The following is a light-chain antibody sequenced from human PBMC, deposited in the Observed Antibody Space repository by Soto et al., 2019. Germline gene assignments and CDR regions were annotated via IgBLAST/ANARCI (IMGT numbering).Light chain of an antibody. CDR1: SSDVGDYNS. J-gene: IGLJ1*01. CDR3: NSYTSSTTYV. CDR2: DVS. V-gene: IGLV2-11*01. Sequence: QSALTQPRSVSGSPGQSVTVSCIGTSSDVGDYNSVSWYQQHPGKAPKLMIYDVSKRPSGVPDRFSGSKSGNTASLTISGLQAEDEADYYCNSYTSSTTYVFGTGTKLTVL.